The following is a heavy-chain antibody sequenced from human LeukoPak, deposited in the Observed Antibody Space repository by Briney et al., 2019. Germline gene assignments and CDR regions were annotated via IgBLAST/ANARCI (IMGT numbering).Heavy chain of an antibody. J-gene: IGHJ4*02. CDR2: ISGSGGST. CDR3: AKHTYYDFWSGCLDY. V-gene: IGHV3-23*01. Sequence: PGGSLRLSCAASGFTFSSYAMSWVRQAPGKGLEWVSAISGSGGSTYYADSVKGRFTISRDNSKNTLYLQMNSLRAEDTAVYYCAKHTYYDFWSGCLDYWGQGTLVTVSS. D-gene: IGHD3-3*01. CDR1: GFTFSSYA.